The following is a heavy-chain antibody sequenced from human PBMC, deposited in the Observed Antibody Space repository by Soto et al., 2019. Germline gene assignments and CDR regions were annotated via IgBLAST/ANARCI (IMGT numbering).Heavy chain of an antibody. Sequence: AQLVESGGGMVQPGGSLRVSCAHSGFNLSTDTMNWVRQAPGKGLELVSSISGNNVYLYSADSVKGRFTISRDNAKNSLTLQMNSLRAEDTAVYYCARDRCTGGSCYRTYAFDMWGQGTLVTVSS. V-gene: IGHV3-21*01. J-gene: IGHJ3*02. D-gene: IGHD2-15*01. CDR2: ISGNNVYL. CDR1: GFNLSTDT. CDR3: ARDRCTGGSCYRTYAFDM.